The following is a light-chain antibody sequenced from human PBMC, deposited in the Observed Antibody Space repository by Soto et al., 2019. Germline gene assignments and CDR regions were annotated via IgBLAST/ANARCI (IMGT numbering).Light chain of an antibody. CDR1: SSNIGAFYD. Sequence: QSVLTQLPSVSGAPGQRVTIPCTGSSSNIGAFYDVHWYQQLPGTVPKLLIYGDNNRPSGVPDRFSGSKSGTAASLAITGLQAEDEADYYCQSYDNSLNHVVFGGGTKLTVL. CDR3: QSYDNSLNHVV. CDR2: GDN. V-gene: IGLV1-40*01. J-gene: IGLJ2*01.